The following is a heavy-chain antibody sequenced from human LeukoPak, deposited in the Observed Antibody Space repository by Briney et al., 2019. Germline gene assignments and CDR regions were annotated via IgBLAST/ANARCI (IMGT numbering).Heavy chain of an antibody. D-gene: IGHD6-19*01. CDR2: IDYSGTT. V-gene: IGHV4-39*02. CDR1: GGSISSSSYY. CDR3: AREGYSSGWYVLRGTHRGPHNWFDP. J-gene: IGHJ5*02. Sequence: SETLSLTCTVSGGSISSSSYYWGWIRQPPGKGLEWIGSIDYSGTTSHNPSLKSRVTMSVDTSKNQFSLRLTSVTAADTAVYYCAREGYSSGWYVLRGTHRGPHNWFDPWGQGTLVTVSS.